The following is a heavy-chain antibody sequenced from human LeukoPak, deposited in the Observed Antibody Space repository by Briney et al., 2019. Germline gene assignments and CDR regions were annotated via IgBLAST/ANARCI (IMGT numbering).Heavy chain of an antibody. CDR2: ISSSSSYI. V-gene: IGHV3-21*01. CDR3: ASLNYYDSSGSPNDY. D-gene: IGHD3-22*01. J-gene: IGHJ4*02. Sequence: GGSLRLSCAASGFTFSSYSMNWVRQAPGKGLEWVSSISSSSSYIYYADSVKGRFTISRDNAKNSLYLQMNSLRAEDTAVYYCASLNYYDSSGSPNDYWGQGTLVTVSS. CDR1: GFTFSSYS.